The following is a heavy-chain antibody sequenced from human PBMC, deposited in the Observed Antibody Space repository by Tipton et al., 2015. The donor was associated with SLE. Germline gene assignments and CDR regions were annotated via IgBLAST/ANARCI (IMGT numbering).Heavy chain of an antibody. J-gene: IGHJ4*02. CDR1: GGSISSSSYY. CDR3: ARVRRIAARLDN. V-gene: IGHV4-39*07. Sequence: TLSLTCTVSGGSISSSSYYWGWIRQPPGKGLEWIGSIYYSGSTYYNPSLKSRVTISVDTSKNHFSLKLSSVTAADTAVYYCARVRRIAARLDNWGQGTLVTVSS. D-gene: IGHD6-6*01. CDR2: IYYSGST.